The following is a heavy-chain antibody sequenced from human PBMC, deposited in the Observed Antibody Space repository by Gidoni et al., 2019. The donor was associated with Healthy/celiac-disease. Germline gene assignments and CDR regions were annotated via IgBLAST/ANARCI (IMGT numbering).Heavy chain of an antibody. D-gene: IGHD3-10*01. Sequence: QVQLVESGGGVVQPGRSLRLSCAASVFTFSSYAMHWVRQAPGKGLEWVAVISYDGSNKYYADSVKGRFTISRDNSKNTLYLQMNSLRAEDTAVYYCARGASGGHAFDIWGQGTMVTVSS. V-gene: IGHV3-30*01. CDR2: ISYDGSNK. J-gene: IGHJ3*02. CDR1: VFTFSSYA. CDR3: ARGASGGHAFDI.